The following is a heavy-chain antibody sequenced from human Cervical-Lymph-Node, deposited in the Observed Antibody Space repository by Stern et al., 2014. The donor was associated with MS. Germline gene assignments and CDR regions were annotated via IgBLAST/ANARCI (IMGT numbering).Heavy chain of an antibody. J-gene: IGHJ4*02. CDR3: ARKALSMDHYFDS. V-gene: IGHV4-59*01. CDR2: VFHTGTT. CDR1: VASINSYS. Sequence: QVQLQESGPGLVKPSEPLSLTCTVSVASINSYSWSWIRQSPGRGLEWVGYVFHTGTTNYNPSLKSRVTISLDTSKNQFSLILRSVTAADTAVYYCARKALSMDHYFDSWGQGALVTVSS. D-gene: IGHD2-2*03.